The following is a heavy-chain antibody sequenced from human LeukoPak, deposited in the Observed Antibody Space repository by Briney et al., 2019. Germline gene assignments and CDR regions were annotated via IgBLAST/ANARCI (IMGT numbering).Heavy chain of an antibody. Sequence: VGSLRLSCAASGFTFSSYSMNWVRQAPGKGLEWVSYISTSGNYIYYSDSVKGRFTISRDNAKNSLYLQMHSLRADDTAVYYCARGAYNSGGTLEIWGQGTLVTVSS. V-gene: IGHV3-21*01. CDR2: ISTSGNYI. CDR3: ARGAYNSGGTLEI. J-gene: IGHJ4*02. CDR1: GFTFSSYS. D-gene: IGHD3-22*01.